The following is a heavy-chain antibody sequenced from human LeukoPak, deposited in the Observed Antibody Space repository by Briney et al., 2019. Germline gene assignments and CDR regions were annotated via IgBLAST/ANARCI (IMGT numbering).Heavy chain of an antibody. D-gene: IGHD3-16*01. V-gene: IGHV4-59*12. CDR3: ARGDTVMMGSFGY. CDR1: GGSISSYY. Sequence: SETLSLTCPVSGGSISSYYWSWIRQPPGKGLEWIGYIYYSGSTNYNPSLRSRVTISVDTSKNQFSLKLSSVTAADTAVYYCARGDTVMMGSFGYWGQGTLVTVSS. J-gene: IGHJ4*02. CDR2: IYYSGST.